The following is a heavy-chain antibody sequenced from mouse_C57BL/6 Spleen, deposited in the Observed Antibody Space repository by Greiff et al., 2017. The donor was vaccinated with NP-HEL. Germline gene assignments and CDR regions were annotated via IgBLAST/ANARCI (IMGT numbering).Heavy chain of an antibody. CDR1: GYTFTSYG. Sequence: QVQLQQSGAELARPGASVKLSCKASGYTFTSYGISWVKQRTGQGLEWIGEIYPRSGNTYYNEKFKGKATLTADKSSSTAYMELRSLTSEDSAVYFCARRGLGAPYWYFDVWGTGTTVTVSS. CDR3: ARRGLGAPYWYFDV. J-gene: IGHJ1*03. D-gene: IGHD4-1*01. CDR2: IYPRSGNT. V-gene: IGHV1-81*01.